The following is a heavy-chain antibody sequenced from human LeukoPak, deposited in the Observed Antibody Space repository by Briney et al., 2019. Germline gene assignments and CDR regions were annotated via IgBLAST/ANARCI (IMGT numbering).Heavy chain of an antibody. Sequence: GGSLRLSCAASGFTFSSYAMSWVRQAPGKGLEWVSAISGSGGSTYYADSVKGRFTISRDNSMNTLYLQMNSLRAEDTAVYYCARSTGAKGDAFDIWGQGTMVTVSS. J-gene: IGHJ3*02. CDR1: GFTFSSYA. D-gene: IGHD1-26*01. CDR2: ISGSGGST. V-gene: IGHV3-23*01. CDR3: ARSTGAKGDAFDI.